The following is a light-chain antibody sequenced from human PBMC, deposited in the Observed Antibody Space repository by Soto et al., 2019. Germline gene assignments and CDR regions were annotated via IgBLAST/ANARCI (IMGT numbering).Light chain of an antibody. V-gene: IGKV3-15*01. CDR1: QSINTN. CDR3: QQYNNWPRT. J-gene: IGKJ1*01. CDR2: GAS. Sequence: EIGMTQSPATLSVSPGDRATLSCRASQSINTNLAWYQQKPGQAPRLLIYGASTRATGIPASFSGCGSGTEFTLTISSLQSEDFPVYYCQQYNNWPRTFGQGTKVEIK.